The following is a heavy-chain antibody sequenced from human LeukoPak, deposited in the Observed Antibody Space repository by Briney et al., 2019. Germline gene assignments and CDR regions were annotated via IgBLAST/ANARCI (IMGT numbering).Heavy chain of an antibody. V-gene: IGHV1-46*01. Sequence: ASVKVSCKASGYTFTSYYMHWVRQAPGQGLEWMGIINPSGGRTSYAQKFQGRVTMTRNMSTSTVYMELSSLRSEDTAVYYCARGPGEGGSSGYYYGKPEDPAEYYFDYWGQGTLVTVSS. J-gene: IGHJ4*02. CDR3: ARGPGEGGSSGYYYGKPEDPAEYYFDY. CDR2: INPSGGRT. D-gene: IGHD3-22*01. CDR1: GYTFTSYY.